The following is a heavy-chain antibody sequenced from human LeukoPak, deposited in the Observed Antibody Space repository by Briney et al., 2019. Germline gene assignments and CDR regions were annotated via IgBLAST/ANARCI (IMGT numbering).Heavy chain of an antibody. D-gene: IGHD1-26*01. J-gene: IGHJ3*02. CDR3: ARDRGATAPDAFDI. CDR2: ISGSSSYI. Sequence: PGGSLRLSCAASGFTFSSYSMNWVRQAPGKGLEWVSSISGSSSYIYYADSLKGRFTISRDNAKNSLYLQMNSLRAEDTAVYYCARDRGATAPDAFDIWGQGTMVTVSS. V-gene: IGHV3-21*01. CDR1: GFTFSSYS.